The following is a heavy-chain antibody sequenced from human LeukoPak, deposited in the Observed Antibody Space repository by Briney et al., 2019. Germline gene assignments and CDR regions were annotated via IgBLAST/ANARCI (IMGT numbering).Heavy chain of an antibody. J-gene: IGHJ4*02. V-gene: IGHV1-2*06. CDR2: INPNSGGT. Sequence: GASVKVSRKASGYTFTGYYMHWVRQAPGQGLEWMGRINPNSGGTNYAQKFQGRVTMTRDTSISTAYMELSRLRSDDTAVYYCARESLYSNYAGYWGQGTLVTVSS. D-gene: IGHD4-11*01. CDR3: ARESLYSNYAGY. CDR1: GYTFTGYY.